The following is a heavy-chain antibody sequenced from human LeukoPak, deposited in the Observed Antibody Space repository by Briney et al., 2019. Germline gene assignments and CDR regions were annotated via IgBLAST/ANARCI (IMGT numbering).Heavy chain of an antibody. CDR3: AKDSSGYYPTLSDY. CDR1: GFTFSTYA. J-gene: IGHJ4*02. V-gene: IGHV3-23*01. Sequence: GGSLRLSCAASGFTFSTYAMSWVRQAPGKGLEWVSAISGSGDSTYYADSVKGRFIISRDNSKNTLYLQMNSLRVEDTALYYCAKDSSGYYPTLSDYWGQGTLVTVSS. CDR2: ISGSGDST. D-gene: IGHD3-22*01.